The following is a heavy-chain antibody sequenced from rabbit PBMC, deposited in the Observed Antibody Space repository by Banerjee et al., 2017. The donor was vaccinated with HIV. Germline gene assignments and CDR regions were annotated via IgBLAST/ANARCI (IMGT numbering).Heavy chain of an antibody. CDR2: INTGSSGSA. V-gene: IGHV1S40*01. CDR3: ARSGYGGYGYTP. CDR1: GFSFSSSYY. D-gene: IGHD6-1*01. Sequence: QSLEESGGDLVKPGASLTLTCTASGFSFSSSYYMCWVRQAPGKGLEWITCINTGSSGSAYYASWAKGRFTISKTSSTTVTLQMTSLTAADTATYFCARSGYGGYGYTPWGPGTLVTVS. J-gene: IGHJ2*01.